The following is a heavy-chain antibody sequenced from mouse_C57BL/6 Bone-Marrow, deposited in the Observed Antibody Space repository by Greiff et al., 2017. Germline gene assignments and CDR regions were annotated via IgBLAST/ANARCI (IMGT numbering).Heavy chain of an antibody. CDR1: GFNIKDDY. CDR3: TTLDYYGSEAWFAY. V-gene: IGHV14-4*01. Sequence: VQLQQSGAELVRPGASVKLSCTASGFNIKDDYMHWVKQRPEQGLEWIGWIDPETGDTEYASKFQGKATITADTSSNTADLQLSSLTSEDTAVYYCTTLDYYGSEAWFAYWGQGTLVTVSA. J-gene: IGHJ3*01. CDR2: IDPETGDT. D-gene: IGHD1-1*01.